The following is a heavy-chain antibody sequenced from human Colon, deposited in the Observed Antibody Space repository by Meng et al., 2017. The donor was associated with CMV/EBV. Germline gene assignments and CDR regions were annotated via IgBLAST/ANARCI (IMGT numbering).Heavy chain of an antibody. CDR2: ISHTGQAL. Sequence: GGPLRLSCAASGFTFSDYFMTWIRQAPGKGLEWLSYISHTGQALYYADSVKGRFTMSRDNARKSLYLQMNSLRAEDTAIYYCAREGRKAADIWGQGKLVTVSS. J-gene: IGHJ4*02. V-gene: IGHV3-11*01. D-gene: IGHD6-6*01. CDR1: GFTFSDYF. CDR3: AREGRKAADI.